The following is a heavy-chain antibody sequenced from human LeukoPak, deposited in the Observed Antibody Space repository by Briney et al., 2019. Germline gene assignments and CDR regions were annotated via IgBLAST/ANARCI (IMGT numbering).Heavy chain of an antibody. Sequence: PGRSLRLSCAASGFTFSGYGMHWVRQAPGKGLEWVAVIWYDGSNDDYADSVKGRFTISRDNSKNTLFLHMNTLRAEDTAIYYCAKDRTVGASYWYFDLWGRGTLVTVSS. CDR1: GFTFSGYG. J-gene: IGHJ2*01. V-gene: IGHV3-33*06. D-gene: IGHD1-26*01. CDR3: AKDRTVGASYWYFDL. CDR2: IWYDGSND.